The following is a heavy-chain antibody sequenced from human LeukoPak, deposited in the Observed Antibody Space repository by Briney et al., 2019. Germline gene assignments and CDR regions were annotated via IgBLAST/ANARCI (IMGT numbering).Heavy chain of an antibody. J-gene: IGHJ6*03. CDR3: ARAAYYYGSGSYYIGPTYYYMDV. CDR1: GFTFSSYA. D-gene: IGHD3-10*01. Sequence: PGGSLRLSCAASGFTFSSYAMHWVRQAPGKGLEWVAAISYDGNNKYFADSVRGRFTISRDNSKNTLYLQMNSLRAEDTAVYYCARAAYYYGSGSYYIGPTYYYMDVWGKGTTVTISS. CDR2: ISYDGNNK. V-gene: IGHV3-30*04.